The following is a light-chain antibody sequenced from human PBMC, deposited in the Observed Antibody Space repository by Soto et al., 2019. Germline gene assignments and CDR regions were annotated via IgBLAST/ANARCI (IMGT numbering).Light chain of an antibody. J-gene: IGKJ5*01. CDR2: AAS. CDR3: LRHNDYPIT. Sequence: DIQMTQSPSSLAASVGDRVTITCRASQGIGNGLSWFQQKPGKDPKRLIYAASTLQSGVPSRFSGSGSGTEFTLTISSLQPEDFATYYCLRHNDYPITFVQGTRLEIK. V-gene: IGKV1-17*01. CDR1: QGIGNG.